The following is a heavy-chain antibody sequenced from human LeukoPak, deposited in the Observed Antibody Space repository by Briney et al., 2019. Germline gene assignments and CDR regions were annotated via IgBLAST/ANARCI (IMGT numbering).Heavy chain of an antibody. V-gene: IGHV3-11*01. CDR1: GFTFSDYY. D-gene: IGHD6-19*01. J-gene: IGHJ4*02. Sequence: KPGGSLRLSCAASGFTFSDYYMSWIRQAPGKGLEWVSYISSSGSTIYYADSVKGRFTISRDNAKNSLYLQMNSLRVEDTAFYYCAKDNRRHYTSGPNPDSLHWGQGALVTVSS. CDR3: AKDNRRHYTSGPNPDSLH. CDR2: ISSSGSTI.